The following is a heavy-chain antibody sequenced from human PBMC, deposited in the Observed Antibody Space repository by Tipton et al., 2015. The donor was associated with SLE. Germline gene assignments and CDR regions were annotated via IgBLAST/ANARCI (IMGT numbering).Heavy chain of an antibody. CDR2: IYYSGST. D-gene: IGHD3-10*01. CDR1: GGSISSYY. CDR3: ARLEGYYGSGSYHYYFDY. J-gene: IGHJ4*02. Sequence: TLSLTCTVSGGSISSYYWSWIRQPPGKGLEWIGYIYYSGSTNYNPSLKSRVTISVDTSKNQFSLKLSSVTAADTAVYYCARLEGYYGSGSYHYYFDYWGQGTLVTVSS. V-gene: IGHV4-59*08.